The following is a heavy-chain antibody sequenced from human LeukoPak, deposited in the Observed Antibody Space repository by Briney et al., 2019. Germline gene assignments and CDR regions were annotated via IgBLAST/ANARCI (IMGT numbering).Heavy chain of an antibody. Sequence: MPSETLSLTCSVFDGSISNYYWSWIRQPPGKGLEWIGYAYYSGSTTYNPSLESRVTISVDTFKNQFSLKLTAVIAADTAVYYCARNSAVATSRSWFDPWGQGTLVTVSS. CDR2: AYYSGST. J-gene: IGHJ5*02. D-gene: IGHD6-19*01. CDR1: DGSISNYY. CDR3: ARNSAVATSRSWFDP. V-gene: IGHV4-59*08.